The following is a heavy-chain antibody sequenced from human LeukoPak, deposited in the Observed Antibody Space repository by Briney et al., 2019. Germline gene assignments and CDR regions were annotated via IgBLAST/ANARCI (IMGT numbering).Heavy chain of an antibody. V-gene: IGHV4-59*08. D-gene: IGHD6-19*01. J-gene: IGHJ2*01. Sequence: SETLSLTCTVSGGSISSYYWSWIRQPPGKGLEWIGYIYYSGSTNYNPSLKSRVTISVDTSKNQFSLKLSSVTAADTAVYYCAKTVAGYWYFDLWGRGTLVTVSS. CDR2: IYYSGST. CDR1: GGSISSYY. CDR3: AKTVAGYWYFDL.